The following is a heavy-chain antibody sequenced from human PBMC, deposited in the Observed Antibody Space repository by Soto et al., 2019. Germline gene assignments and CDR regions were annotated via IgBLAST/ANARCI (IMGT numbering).Heavy chain of an antibody. D-gene: IGHD6-19*01. CDR1: GGSISSYY. J-gene: IGHJ6*02. Sequence: SATLSLTCTVSGGSISSYYWSWLRQPAGKGLEWIGRIYTSGSTNYNPSLKSRVTMSVDTSKNQFSLKLSSVTAADTAVYYCARDQGGSSGWDLSPYDYYGMDVWGQGTTVT. V-gene: IGHV4-4*07. CDR2: IYTSGST. CDR3: ARDQGGSSGWDLSPYDYYGMDV.